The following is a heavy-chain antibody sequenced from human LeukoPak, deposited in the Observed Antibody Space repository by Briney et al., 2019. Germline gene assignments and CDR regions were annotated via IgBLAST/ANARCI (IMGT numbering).Heavy chain of an antibody. CDR2: IIPIFGTA. CDR1: GGTFSSYA. V-gene: IGHV1-69*06. CDR3: ASHRDGYADAFDI. Sequence: ASVKVSCKASGGTFSSYAISWVRQAPGQGLEWMGGIIPIFGTANYAQKFQGRVTITADKSTSTAYMELSSLRSEDTAVYYCASHRDGYADAFDIWGQGTMVTVSS. J-gene: IGHJ3*02. D-gene: IGHD5-24*01.